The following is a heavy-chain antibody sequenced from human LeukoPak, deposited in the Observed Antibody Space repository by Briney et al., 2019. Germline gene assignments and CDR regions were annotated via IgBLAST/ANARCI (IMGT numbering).Heavy chain of an antibody. J-gene: IGHJ6*03. CDR1: GFTFSTFA. V-gene: IGHV3-23*01. CDR3: AKCRDYYYYFMDV. Sequence: GGSLRLSCSASGFTFSTFAMSWVRQAPGKGLEWVSSISGSGGDTYYADSVKGRFTISRDNSKNTLYLQMNSLRAEDTAVYYCAKCRDYYYYFMDVWGKGTTVTVSS. CDR2: ISGSGGDT.